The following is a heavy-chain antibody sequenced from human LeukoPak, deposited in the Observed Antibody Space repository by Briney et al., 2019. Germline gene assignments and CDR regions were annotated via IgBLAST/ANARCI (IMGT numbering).Heavy chain of an antibody. V-gene: IGHV4-34*01. J-gene: IGHJ4*02. Sequence: SETLSLTCAVYGGSFSGYYWSWIRQPPGKGLEWIGETNHSGSTNYNPSLKSRVTISVDTSKNQFSLKLSSVTAADTAVYYCARDRYGGNSGDFDYWGQGTLVTVSS. D-gene: IGHD4-23*01. CDR2: TNHSGST. CDR3: ARDRYGGNSGDFDY. CDR1: GGSFSGYY.